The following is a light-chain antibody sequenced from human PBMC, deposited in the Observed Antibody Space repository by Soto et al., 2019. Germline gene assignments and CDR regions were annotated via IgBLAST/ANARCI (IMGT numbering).Light chain of an antibody. J-gene: IGKJ5*01. Sequence: DIQMTQSPSSLSASVGDRVTITCQASQDISNYLNWYQHKPGKAPKLLIYDASNLETGVPSRFSGSGSGTDFTFTISSLQPEDIATYYCQQYDNLPVTFGQGTRLAIK. CDR2: DAS. CDR3: QQYDNLPVT. CDR1: QDISNY. V-gene: IGKV1-33*01.